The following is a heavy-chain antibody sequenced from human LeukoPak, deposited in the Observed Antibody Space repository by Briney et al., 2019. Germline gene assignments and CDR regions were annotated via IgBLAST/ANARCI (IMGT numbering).Heavy chain of an antibody. CDR1: GFTSSSHW. CDR3: AKDIEPAGLFFDY. J-gene: IGHJ4*02. Sequence: GGSLRLSCAAAGFTSSSHWVSWVRQAPGKWLEWVANIKYDGSEKDYVDSVKGRFTISRDNAKNSLYLQMNSLGAEDTAVYYCAKDIEPAGLFFDYWGQGTLVTVSS. V-gene: IGHV3-7*04. D-gene: IGHD6-13*01. CDR2: IKYDGSEK.